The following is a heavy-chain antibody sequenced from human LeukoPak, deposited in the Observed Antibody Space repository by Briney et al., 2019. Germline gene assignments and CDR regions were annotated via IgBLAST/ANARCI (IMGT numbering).Heavy chain of an antibody. CDR3: ARERYYYDSSSEGNY. Sequence: SETLSLTCTVSGGSISSSSYYWSWIRQPPGKGLEWIGYIYYSGNTYYNPSLKSRVTISVDTSKNQFSLKLSAVTAADTSVYYCARERYYYDSSSEGNYWGQGTLVTVSS. V-gene: IGHV4-39*01. CDR2: IYYSGNT. CDR1: GGSISSSSYY. D-gene: IGHD3-22*01. J-gene: IGHJ4*02.